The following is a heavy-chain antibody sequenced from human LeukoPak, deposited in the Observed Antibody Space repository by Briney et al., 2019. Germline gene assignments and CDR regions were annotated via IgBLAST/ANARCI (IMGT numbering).Heavy chain of an antibody. Sequence: SETLSLTCTVSGGSINSYYWSWIRQSPGKGLEWIGLIYDTGPTYYNPSLKSRVTISVDTSKNQFSLKLSSVTAADTAVYYCARERGYFDTRDYWGQGTLVTVST. CDR1: GGSINSYY. CDR2: IYDTGPT. CDR3: ARERGYFDTRDY. D-gene: IGHD3-9*01. V-gene: IGHV4-59*12. J-gene: IGHJ4*02.